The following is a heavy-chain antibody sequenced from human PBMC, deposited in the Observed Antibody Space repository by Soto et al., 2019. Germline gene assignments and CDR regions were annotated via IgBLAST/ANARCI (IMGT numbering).Heavy chain of an antibody. D-gene: IGHD6-13*01. CDR1: GFKFSSYG. CDR2: ISYDGSNE. CDR3: AKATIAAAGQNWFDP. V-gene: IGHV3-30*18. J-gene: IGHJ5*02. Sequence: TGGSLRLSSAASGFKFSSYGMHWVRQAPGKGLEWVAVISYDGSNEYYADSVKGRFTISRDNSKNTLYLQMNSLRAEDTAVYYCAKATIAAAGQNWFDPWGQGTLVTVSS.